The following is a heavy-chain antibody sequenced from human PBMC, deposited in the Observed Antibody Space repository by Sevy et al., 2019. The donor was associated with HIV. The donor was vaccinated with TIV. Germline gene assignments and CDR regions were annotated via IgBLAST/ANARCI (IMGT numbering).Heavy chain of an antibody. CDR1: GLNFNIYP. J-gene: IGHJ4*02. D-gene: IGHD2-15*01. Sequence: GGSLRLSCAASGLNFNIYPVNWVRQAPGKGLEWVAVVSFDSSFKSYADSVKGRFTISRDNSKNTLYLQMDSLRHEDTGVYYCATGRLSATFGYWGQGSLVTVSS. CDR3: ATGRLSATFGY. V-gene: IGHV3-30*04. CDR2: VSFDSSFK.